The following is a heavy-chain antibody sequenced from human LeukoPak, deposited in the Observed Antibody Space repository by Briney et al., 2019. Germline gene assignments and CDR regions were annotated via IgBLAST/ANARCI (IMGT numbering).Heavy chain of an antibody. D-gene: IGHD5-18*01. V-gene: IGHV3-30*04. CDR2: ISYDGSNK. J-gene: IGHJ4*02. CDR1: GFTFSSYV. CDR3: ARSPPFRGYSYGYFDY. Sequence: GGSLRLSCAASGFTFSSYVMHWVRQAPGKGLEWVAVISYDGSNKYYADSVKGRFTISRDNSKNTLYLQMNSLRAEDTAVYYCARSPPFRGYSYGYFDYWGQGTLVTVSS.